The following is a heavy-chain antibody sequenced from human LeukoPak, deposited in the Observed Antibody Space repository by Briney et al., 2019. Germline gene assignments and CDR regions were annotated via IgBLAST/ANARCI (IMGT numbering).Heavy chain of an antibody. CDR1: GGSISSSSYY. CDR2: IYYSGST. J-gene: IGHJ4*02. V-gene: IGHV4-39*07. D-gene: IGHD3-16*02. CDR3: ARGGTFGGVIVPDY. Sequence: PSETLSLTCTVSGGSISSSSYYWGWIRQPPGKGLEWIGSIYYSGSTYYNPSLKSRVTISVDTSKNQFSLKLSSVTAADTAVYYCARGGTFGGVIVPDYWGQGTLVTVSS.